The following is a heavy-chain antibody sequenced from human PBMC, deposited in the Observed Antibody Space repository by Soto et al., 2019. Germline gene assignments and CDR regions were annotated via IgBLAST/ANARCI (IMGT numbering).Heavy chain of an antibody. J-gene: IGHJ5*02. V-gene: IGHV6-1*01. Sequence: PSQTLSLTCAISGDSVSSNSAAWNWIRQSKSRGLEWLGRTYYRSKWYNDYAVSVKSRITINPDTSKNQFSLQLNSVTPEDTAVYYCARGSYSSVNWFDPWGQGTLVTVSS. CDR3: ARGSYSSVNWFDP. CDR1: GDSVSSNSAA. D-gene: IGHD6-19*01. CDR2: TYYRSKWYN.